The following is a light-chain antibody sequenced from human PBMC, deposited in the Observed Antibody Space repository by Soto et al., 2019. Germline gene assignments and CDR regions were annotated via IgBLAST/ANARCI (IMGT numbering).Light chain of an antibody. CDR2: GAS. CDR3: HQYNSWPRGT. Sequence: VLTQSPGTLSLSPGERATLSCRASQSVTSTYLAWYQQKPGQAPRLLIYGASSRATGVPDRFSGSGSGTDFTLTISRLEPEDSAVYYCHQYNSWPRGTFGPGTKVEIK. J-gene: IGKJ3*01. V-gene: IGKV3-20*01. CDR1: QSVTSTY.